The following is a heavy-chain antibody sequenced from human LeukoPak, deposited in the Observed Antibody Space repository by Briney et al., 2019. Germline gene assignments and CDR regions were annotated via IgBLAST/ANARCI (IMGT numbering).Heavy chain of an antibody. CDR3: ARDLELVYYDSSGYDY. Sequence: GGSLRLSCAASGFTFSSYWMHWVRQVPGKGLVWDSRINSDGSNTRYADSVKGRFTISRDNAKNTLYLQMNSLRAEDTAVYYCARDLELVYYDSSGYDYWGQGTLVIVSS. D-gene: IGHD3-22*01. CDR2: INSDGSNT. V-gene: IGHV3-74*01. CDR1: GFTFSSYW. J-gene: IGHJ4*02.